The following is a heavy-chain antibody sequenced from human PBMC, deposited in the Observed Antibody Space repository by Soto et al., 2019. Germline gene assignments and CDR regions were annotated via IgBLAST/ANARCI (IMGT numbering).Heavy chain of an antibody. CDR2: ISYDGSNK. CDR1: GFTFISYA. CDR3: ASPPLAYYYDSSGQGPFDY. V-gene: IGHV3-30-3*01. D-gene: IGHD3-22*01. Sequence: GESLKISCAASGFTFISYAMHWVRQAPCKGLEWVAVISYDGSNKYYADSVKGRFTISRDNSKNTLYLQMNSLRAEDTAVYYCASPPLAYYYDSSGQGPFDYWGQGTLVTVSS. J-gene: IGHJ4*02.